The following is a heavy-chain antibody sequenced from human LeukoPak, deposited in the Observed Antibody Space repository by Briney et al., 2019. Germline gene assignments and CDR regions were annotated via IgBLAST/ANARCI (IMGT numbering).Heavy chain of an antibody. Sequence: GESLKISCKGYGYSFTNYWIGWVRQMRGKGLEWMGTIYPGDSDTRYSPSFQGQVTISADKSISTAYLQWSSLKASDTAMYYCARRSSGWSRWYFDLWGRGTLVTVSS. J-gene: IGHJ2*01. D-gene: IGHD6-19*01. CDR3: ARRSSGWSRWYFDL. CDR2: IYPGDSDT. CDR1: GYSFTNYW. V-gene: IGHV5-51*01.